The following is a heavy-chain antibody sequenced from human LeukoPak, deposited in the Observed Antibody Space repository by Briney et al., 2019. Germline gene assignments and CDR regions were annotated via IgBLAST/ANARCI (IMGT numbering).Heavy chain of an antibody. CDR1: GGSISSYY. CDR3: ARDLRQQLVSGYYYMDV. D-gene: IGHD6-13*01. V-gene: IGHV4-4*07. CDR2: IYTSGST. J-gene: IGHJ6*03. Sequence: SETLSLTCTVSGGSISSYYWSWIRQPAGKGLEWIGRIYTSGSTNYNPSLKSRVTMSVDTSKNQFSLKLSSVTAADTAVYYCARDLRQQLVSGYYYMDVWGKGTTVTVSS.